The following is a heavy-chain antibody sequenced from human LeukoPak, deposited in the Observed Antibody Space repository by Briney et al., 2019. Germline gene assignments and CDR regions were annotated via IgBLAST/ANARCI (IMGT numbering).Heavy chain of an antibody. J-gene: IGHJ4*02. D-gene: IGHD3-22*01. CDR1: GGSISSSNW. Sequence: PSETLSLTCAVSGGSISSSNWWSWVRQPPGKGLEWIGEIYHSGSTNYNPSLKSRVTISVDKSKNQFSLKLSSVTAADTAVYYCARDPRPIYYDSSGYYDYWGQGTLVTVSS. CDR2: IYHSGST. V-gene: IGHV4-4*02. CDR3: ARDPRPIYYDSSGYYDY.